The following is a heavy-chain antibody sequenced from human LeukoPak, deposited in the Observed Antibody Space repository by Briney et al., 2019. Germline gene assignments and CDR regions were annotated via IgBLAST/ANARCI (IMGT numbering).Heavy chain of an antibody. CDR2: ISSSRSYT. Sequence: PGGSLRLSCAASGFTFSDYYVSWIRQAPGKGLEWVSYISSSRSYTNYADSVKGRFTISRDNAKSSLYLQMNSLRAEETAVYYCASGRIAVAGIDYWGQGTLVTVSS. J-gene: IGHJ4*02. V-gene: IGHV3-11*06. D-gene: IGHD6-19*01. CDR1: GFTFSDYY. CDR3: ASGRIAVAGIDY.